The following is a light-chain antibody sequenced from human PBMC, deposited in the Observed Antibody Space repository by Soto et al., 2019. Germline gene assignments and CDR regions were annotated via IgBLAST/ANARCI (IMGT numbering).Light chain of an antibody. Sequence: QSALTQPASVSGSPGQSITISCTGTSSNVGGYNYVSWYQQHPGKAPKLMIYEVSNRPSGVSNRVSGSKSGNTASLTISGLQAEDEADYYCSSYTRSSTYVFGTGTKLTVL. V-gene: IGLV2-14*01. J-gene: IGLJ1*01. CDR1: SSNVGGYNY. CDR3: SSYTRSSTYV. CDR2: EVS.